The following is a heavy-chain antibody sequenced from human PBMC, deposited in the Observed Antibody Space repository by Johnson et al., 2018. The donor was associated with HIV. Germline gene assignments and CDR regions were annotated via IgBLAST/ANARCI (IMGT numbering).Heavy chain of an antibody. CDR2: ISYDGSNK. J-gene: IGHJ3*02. CDR1: GFTFSNYG. D-gene: IGHD6-13*01. CDR3: ARGGYLDAFDI. Sequence: QVQLVESGGGLVKPGGSLRLSCAASGFTFSNYGMHWVRQAPGQGLEWVAVISYDGSNKYYADSVKGRFTISRDNSKNTLYLQMNSLRAEDTAVYYCARGGYLDAFDICGQGTMVTVSS. V-gene: IGHV3-30*03.